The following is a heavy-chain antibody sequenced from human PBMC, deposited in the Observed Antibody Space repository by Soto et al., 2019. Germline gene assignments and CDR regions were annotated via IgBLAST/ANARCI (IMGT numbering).Heavy chain of an antibody. CDR3: ARDWGSSGWPN. D-gene: IGHD6-19*01. CDR2: IYFTGST. V-gene: IGHV4-31*03. Sequence: SETLSLTCTVSGHSLSSGGYYWSWIRQHPGKGLEWVGYIYFTGSTLYNPSLKSRLAMSLDTSKNQFSLRLTSVTAADTAVYFRARDWGSSGWPNWGQGTLVTVSS. J-gene: IGHJ4*02. CDR1: GHSLSSGGYY.